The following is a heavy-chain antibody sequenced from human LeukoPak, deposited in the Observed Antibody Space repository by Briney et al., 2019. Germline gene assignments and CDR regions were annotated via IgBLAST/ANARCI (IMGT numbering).Heavy chain of an antibody. D-gene: IGHD6-19*01. CDR3: ARTSSGWLEDWFDP. J-gene: IGHJ5*02. Sequence: ASVKVSCKASGYTFTGYYMHWVRQAPGQGLEWMGRINPNSGGTNYAQKFQGRVTMTRDTSISTAYMELSRLRSDDTAVYYCARTSSGWLEDWFDPWGQGTLVTVSS. CDR2: INPNSGGT. CDR1: GYTFTGYY. V-gene: IGHV1-2*06.